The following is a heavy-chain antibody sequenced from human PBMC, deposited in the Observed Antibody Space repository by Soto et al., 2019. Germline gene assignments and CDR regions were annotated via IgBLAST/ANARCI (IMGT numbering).Heavy chain of an antibody. CDR2: ISGSGGST. CDR3: AKTLVVVPAAPPY. Sequence: GGSLRLSCAASGFTFSRYAMSWVRQAPGKGLEWVSAISGSGGSTYYADSVKGRFTISRDNSKNTLYLQMNSLRAEDTAVYYCAKTLVVVPAAPPYWGQGTLVTVSS. D-gene: IGHD2-2*01. J-gene: IGHJ4*02. CDR1: GFTFSRYA. V-gene: IGHV3-23*01.